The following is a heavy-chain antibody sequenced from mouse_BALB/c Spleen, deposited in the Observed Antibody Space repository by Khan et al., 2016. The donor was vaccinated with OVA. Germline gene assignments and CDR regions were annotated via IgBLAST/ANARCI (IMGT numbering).Heavy chain of an antibody. V-gene: IGHV1S137*01. CDR1: GYTFTDFT. Sequence: QVQLQQSGAEVVRPGVSVKVSCKGSGYTFTDFTLHWVKQSHAMSLEWIGVISTYYGHATYNQKFKDKATMTVDKSSSTAYMEIARLTSEDSAIYYCTRGGGGNRFAYWGQGTLVTVSA. CDR2: ISTYYGHA. CDR3: TRGGGGNRFAY. J-gene: IGHJ3*01.